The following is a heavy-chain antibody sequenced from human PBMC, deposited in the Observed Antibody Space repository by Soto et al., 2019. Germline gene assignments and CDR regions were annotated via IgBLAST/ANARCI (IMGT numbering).Heavy chain of an antibody. CDR2: IIPIFGKA. CDR1: GGTFSSYA. D-gene: IGHD5-18*01. Sequence: RASVKVSCKASGGTFSSYAISWVRQAPGQGLEWMGGIIPIFGKANYAQKFQGRVTITADESTSTAYMELSSLRSEDTAVYYCARDDRGSYGKFDYWGQGTLVTVSS. V-gene: IGHV1-69*13. CDR3: ARDDRGSYGKFDY. J-gene: IGHJ4*02.